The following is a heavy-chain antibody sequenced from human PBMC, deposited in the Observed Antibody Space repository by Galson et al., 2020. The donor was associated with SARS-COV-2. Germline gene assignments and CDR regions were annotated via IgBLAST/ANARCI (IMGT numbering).Heavy chain of an antibody. CDR1: GFTFSSYW. CDR3: VKDRGIGDWGNPRDGLDV. D-gene: IGHD7-27*01. J-gene: IGHJ6*02. Sequence: GGSLRLSCAASGFTFSSYWMSWVRQASGKGLEWVSSISWNRGSIAYADSLEGRFTISRDNAKKIVYLQMSSLRVEDTALYYCVKDRGIGDWGNPRDGLDVWGQGTTVTVS. CDR2: ISWNRGSI. V-gene: IGHV3-9*01.